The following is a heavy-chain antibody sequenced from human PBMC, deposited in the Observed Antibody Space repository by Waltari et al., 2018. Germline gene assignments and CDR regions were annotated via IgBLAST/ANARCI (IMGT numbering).Heavy chain of an antibody. D-gene: IGHD6-13*01. Sequence: EVQLVESGGGWIQPGGSLRLSCAASGFTVSSNYLSWVRQAQGKGLEWVSVIYSGGSTYYADSVKGRFTISRDNSKNTLYLQMNSLRAEDTAVYYCARAGGSSSWYGDYWGQGTLVTVSS. V-gene: IGHV3-53*01. CDR2: IYSGGST. J-gene: IGHJ4*02. CDR3: ARAGGSSSWYGDY. CDR1: GFTVSSNY.